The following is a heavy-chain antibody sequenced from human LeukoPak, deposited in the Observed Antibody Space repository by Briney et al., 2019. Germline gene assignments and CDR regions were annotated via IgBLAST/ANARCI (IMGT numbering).Heavy chain of an antibody. CDR2: ISSTGGDK. D-gene: IGHD5-24*01. CDR3: ARGENGSFDR. V-gene: IGHV3-11*01. CDR1: GFTVSSNY. J-gene: IGHJ4*02. Sequence: GGSLRLSCAASGFTVSSNYMSWVRQAPGKGLEWISYISSTGGDKFYADPVKGRFIISRDNAMNSVYMEMNDLTAEDTAFYYCARGENGSFDRWGQGTLVIVSS.